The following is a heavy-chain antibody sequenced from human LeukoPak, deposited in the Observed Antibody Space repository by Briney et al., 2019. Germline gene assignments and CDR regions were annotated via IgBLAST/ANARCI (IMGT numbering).Heavy chain of an antibody. CDR2: IYPGDSDP. D-gene: IGHD6-13*01. CDR1: GYSFSTYW. Sequence: GESLKISCKGSGYSFSTYWIGWVRQMPGKGLESMGIIYPGDSDPRYSPSFQGQVTISADKSISTAYLQWNSLKASDTAMYYCARQKEDVAAAGTSYYYYYGMDVWGQGTTITVSS. V-gene: IGHV5-51*01. J-gene: IGHJ6*02. CDR3: ARQKEDVAAAGTSYYYYYGMDV.